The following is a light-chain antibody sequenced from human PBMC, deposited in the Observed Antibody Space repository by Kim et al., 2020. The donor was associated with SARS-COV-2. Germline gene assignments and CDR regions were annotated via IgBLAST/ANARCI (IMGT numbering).Light chain of an antibody. V-gene: IGLV3-19*01. CDR1: SLRSYY. Sequence: LGQTVRITCQGDSLRSYYASWYQQKLGQAPVLVIYGKNNRPSGIPDRFSGSSSGNTASLTITGAQAEDEADYYCNSRDSSGNHLVVFGGGTQLTVL. CDR3: NSRDSSGNHLVV. J-gene: IGLJ2*01. CDR2: GKN.